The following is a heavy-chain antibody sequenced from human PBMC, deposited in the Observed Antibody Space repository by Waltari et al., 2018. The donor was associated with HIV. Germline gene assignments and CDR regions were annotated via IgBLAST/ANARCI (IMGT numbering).Heavy chain of an antibody. Sequence: QVQLQESGPGLVKPSETLSLTCTVSGGSISNYYWSWIRQPPGKGLEWIGKIYYSGSTNYNPSLKSRVTISVDTSKNQFSLKLTSVTAADTAVYYCARVRFQQWPSDFYFDYWGQGTLVTVSS. V-gene: IGHV4-59*12. CDR2: IYYSGST. CDR1: GGSISNYY. CDR3: ARVRFQQWPSDFYFDY. D-gene: IGHD6-19*01. J-gene: IGHJ4*02.